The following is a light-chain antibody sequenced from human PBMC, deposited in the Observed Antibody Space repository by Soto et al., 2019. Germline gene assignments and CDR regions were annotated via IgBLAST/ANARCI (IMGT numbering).Light chain of an antibody. CDR3: SSYTSSSTV. Sequence: QSDLTQPASVSGSPGQSITISCTGASSDVGDSNYVSWYQQHPGRAPKLMIYDVSDRPSGVSNRFSGSKSGNTASLTISGLQAEDEAHYYCSSYTSSSTVFGGGTKVTVL. CDR1: SSDVGDSNY. CDR2: DVS. J-gene: IGLJ2*01. V-gene: IGLV2-14*03.